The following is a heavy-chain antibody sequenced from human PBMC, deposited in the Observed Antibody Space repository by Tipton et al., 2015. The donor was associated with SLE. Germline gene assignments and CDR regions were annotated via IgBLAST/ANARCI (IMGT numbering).Heavy chain of an antibody. V-gene: IGHV4-61*02. CDR2: IYTSGST. Sequence: TLSLTCTVSGGSISSGSYYWSWIRQPAGKGLEWIGRIYTSGSTNYNPSLKSRVTMSVDTAKKQFSLKLTSVTAADTAVYYRARGMLTWRGAIVGVDVWGQGTTVNVSS. D-gene: IGHD2-8*01. J-gene: IGHJ6*02. CDR1: GGSISSGSYY. CDR3: ARGMLTWRGAIVGVDV.